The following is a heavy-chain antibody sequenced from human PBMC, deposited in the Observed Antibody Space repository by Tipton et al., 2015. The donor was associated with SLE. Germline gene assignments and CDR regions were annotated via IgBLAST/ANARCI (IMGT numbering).Heavy chain of an antibody. V-gene: IGHV4-39*07. D-gene: IGHD3-3*01. CDR3: ARPHYDFRSGNWSDP. Sequence: TLSLTCTVSGDSISSSPYFWGWIRQPPRKGLEWIGNIFYSGNTYYNPSLKSRVTMSVDTSKKQFSLKLSPVTAADTAVYYCARPHYDFRSGNWSDPWGQGTLVTVSS. CDR2: IFYSGNT. CDR1: GDSISSSPYF. J-gene: IGHJ5*02.